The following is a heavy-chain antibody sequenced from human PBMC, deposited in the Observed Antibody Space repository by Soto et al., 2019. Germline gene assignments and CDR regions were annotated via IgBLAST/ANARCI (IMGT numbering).Heavy chain of an antibody. CDR1: GFTFSTSS. V-gene: IGHV3-48*02. Sequence: EVQLVESGGGLGQPGGSLRLSCVVSGFTFSTSSMNWVRQAPGKGLEWVSYISSSGNTIYADSVKGRFTISRDNAKNSLYLQMNSLRDEDTAMYYCARVIWSGYLTSDYWGQGTLVTVSS. J-gene: IGHJ4*02. CDR3: ARVIWSGYLTSDY. D-gene: IGHD3-3*01. CDR2: ISSSGNTI.